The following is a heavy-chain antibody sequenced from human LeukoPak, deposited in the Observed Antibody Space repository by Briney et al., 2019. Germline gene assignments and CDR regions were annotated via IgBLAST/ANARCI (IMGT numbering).Heavy chain of an antibody. V-gene: IGHV4-59*01. Sequence: SETLSLTCTVSGGSISSYYWSWIRQPPGKGLEWIGYIYYSGSTNYNPSLKSRVTISVDTSKNQFSLKLSSVTAADTAVYYCARRYCSSTSCKYNWFDPWGQGTLVTVSS. CDR1: GGSISSYY. CDR3: ARRYCSSTSCKYNWFDP. D-gene: IGHD2-2*01. J-gene: IGHJ5*02. CDR2: IYYSGST.